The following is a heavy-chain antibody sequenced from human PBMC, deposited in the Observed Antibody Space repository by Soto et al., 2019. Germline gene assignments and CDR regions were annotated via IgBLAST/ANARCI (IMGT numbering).Heavy chain of an antibody. J-gene: IGHJ4*02. CDR3: FRVDPSAKSPDY. D-gene: IGHD2-15*01. Sequence: TGGSLRLSCTVSAVSEFSFSDQYMDWVRQAPGKGLEWVGRSRNRVNNLSTAYAASVQGRFTISRDESKNTVYLQMHSLKTDDTALCYRFRVDPSAKSPDYWGQGTLVTVSS. CDR1: EFSFSDQY. CDR2: SRNRVNNLST. V-gene: IGHV3-72*01.